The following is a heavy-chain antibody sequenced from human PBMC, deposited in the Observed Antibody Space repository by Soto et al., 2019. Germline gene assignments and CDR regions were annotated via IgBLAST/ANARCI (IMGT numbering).Heavy chain of an antibody. V-gene: IGHV4-31*01. CDR1: GGSISSGGYY. D-gene: IGHD2-15*01. J-gene: IGHJ4*02. CDR2: IYYSGST. CDR3: ARAGLLRRILAY. Sequence: QVQLQESGPGLVKPSQTLSLTCTVSGGSISSGGYYWSWIRQHPGKGLEWIGYIYYSGSTYYNPSLKILVTISVDTSKNQFSLKLTSVTAADTSVYYCARAGLLRRILAYWGQGTLVTVSS.